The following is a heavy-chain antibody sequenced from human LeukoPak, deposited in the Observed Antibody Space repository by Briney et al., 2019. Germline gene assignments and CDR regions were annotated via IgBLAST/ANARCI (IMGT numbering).Heavy chain of an antibody. CDR2: IYYSGST. V-gene: IGHV4-59*01. CDR1: GGSISSYY. CDR3: ARAGRGIWFFVYWG. D-gene: IGHD7-27*01. J-gene: IGHJ6*03. Sequence: SETLSLTCTVSGGSISSYYWSWIRQPPGKGLDWIGYIYYSGSTNYNPSLKSRVTISVDKYKNHFSLRPGAAAAADAAVYYCARAGRGIWFFVYWGRGKGITVT.